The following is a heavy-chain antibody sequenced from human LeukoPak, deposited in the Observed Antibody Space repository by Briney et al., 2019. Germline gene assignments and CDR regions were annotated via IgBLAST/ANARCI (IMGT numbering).Heavy chain of an antibody. V-gene: IGHV1-46*01. J-gene: IGHJ3*02. CDR2: INPSGGST. D-gene: IGHD2-15*01. CDR1: GYTFTVYY. Sequence: ASVKVSCKASGYTFTVYYMHCVRQAPGQGLEWMGIINPSGGSTSYAQKVQGRVTMTRDMSTSTVYMELSSLRSEDTAVYYCARDCSGGSCSDAFDIWGQGTMVTVSS. CDR3: ARDCSGGSCSDAFDI.